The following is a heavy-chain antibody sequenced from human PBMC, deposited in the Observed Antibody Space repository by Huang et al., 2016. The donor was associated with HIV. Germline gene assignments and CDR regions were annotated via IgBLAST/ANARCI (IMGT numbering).Heavy chain of an antibody. V-gene: IGHV3-30-3*01. CDR3: ARVKSRVGAVAAPGAFDI. CDR2: ITYEGSKK. Sequence: QVQLVESGGGVVQPGRSLRLSCTASGFTFSGYAMHWVRQAPGKGRGWLAVITYEGSKKYYADSVKGRFTISRDNSKNTLYLQMNSLRAEDTAVYYCARVKSRVGAVAAPGAFDIWGQGTMVTVSS. CDR1: GFTFSGYA. J-gene: IGHJ3*02. D-gene: IGHD6-19*01.